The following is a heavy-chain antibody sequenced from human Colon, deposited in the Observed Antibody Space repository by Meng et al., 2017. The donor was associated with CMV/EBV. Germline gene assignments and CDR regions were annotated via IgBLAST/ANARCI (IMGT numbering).Heavy chain of an antibody. V-gene: IGHV4-34*01. D-gene: IGHD3-22*01. Sequence: GSLSLTCTVSGYSISSGYYWSWIRQPPGKGLEWIGEINHSGSTNYNPSLKSRVTISLDTSKNQFSLKLSSVTAADTAVFYCARAFYYYDSSGYSDYWGQGTLVTVSS. CDR3: ARAFYYYDSSGYSDY. J-gene: IGHJ4*02. CDR1: GYSISSGYY. CDR2: INHSGST.